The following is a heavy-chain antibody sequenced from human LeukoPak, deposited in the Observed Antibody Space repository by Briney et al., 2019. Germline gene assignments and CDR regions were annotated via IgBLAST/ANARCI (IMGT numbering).Heavy chain of an antibody. CDR1: GYTFTDYY. V-gene: IGHV1-2*02. D-gene: IGHD6-6*01. CDR3: ARESVPAVAARRGLNY. J-gene: IGHJ4*02. CDR2: INPNSGGT. Sequence: ASVKVSCKASGYTFTDYYMHWVRQAPGQGLEWMGWINPNSGGTNYAQKFQGRVTMTRDTSISTVYMEMSRLRSDDTAVYYCARESVPAVAARRGLNYWGQGTLVAVS.